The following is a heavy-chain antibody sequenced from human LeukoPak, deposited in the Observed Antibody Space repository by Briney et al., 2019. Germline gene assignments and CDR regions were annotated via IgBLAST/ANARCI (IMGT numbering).Heavy chain of an antibody. CDR1: GGSFRGYY. J-gene: IGHJ6*03. CDR3: ARCQVTGGSSSFHYYSYMDV. CDR2: INHSGST. Sequence: SETLSLTCAVYGGSFRGYYWSWIRQPPGKGLEWIGEINHSGSTNYSPSLKSRVTISVDTSKNRLSLKLSSVTAADTAVYYCARCQVTGGSSSFHYYSYMDVWGKGTTVTASS. V-gene: IGHV4-34*01. D-gene: IGHD6-13*01.